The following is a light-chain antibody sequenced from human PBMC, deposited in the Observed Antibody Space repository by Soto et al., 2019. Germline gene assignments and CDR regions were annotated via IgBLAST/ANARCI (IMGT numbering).Light chain of an antibody. V-gene: IGKV1-9*01. J-gene: IGKJ4*01. CDR2: AAS. Sequence: DIQLTQPPSFLSASVGDRVTITCRASQGISSYLAWYQQKPGKAPKLLIYAASTLQSGVPSRFSGSGSGTEFTLTISSLQPEDFATYYCQQLNSYPPALTFGGGTKVEIK. CDR3: QQLNSYPPALT. CDR1: QGISSY.